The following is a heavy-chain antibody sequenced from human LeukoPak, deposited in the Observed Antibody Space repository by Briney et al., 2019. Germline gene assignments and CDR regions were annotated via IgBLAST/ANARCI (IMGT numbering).Heavy chain of an antibody. CDR1: RFTFSSYG. D-gene: IGHD3-3*01. CDR2: IQYDGSNE. J-gene: IGHJ4*02. Sequence: GGSLRLSCAASRFTFSSYGMHWVRQAPGKGLEWVAYIQYDGSNERYADSVKGRFSISRDSSKNILYLQMNSLRAEDTAVYYCARAGKLRFLERRNNYFDYWGQGTLVTVSS. V-gene: IGHV3-30*02. CDR3: ARAGKLRFLERRNNYFDY.